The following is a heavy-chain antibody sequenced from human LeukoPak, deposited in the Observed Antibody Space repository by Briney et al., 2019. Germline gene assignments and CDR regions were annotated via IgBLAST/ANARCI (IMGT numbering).Heavy chain of an antibody. D-gene: IGHD6-19*01. CDR3: ARGGGSGWLNSYFDY. CDR2: IYHSGST. V-gene: IGHV4-38-2*02. Sequence: SETLSLTCTVSGYSISSGYYWGWIRPPPGKGLEWIGSIYHSGSTYYNPSLKSRVTISVDTSKNQFSLKLSSVTAADTAVYYCARGGGSGWLNSYFDYWGQGTLVIVSS. J-gene: IGHJ4*02. CDR1: GYSISSGYY.